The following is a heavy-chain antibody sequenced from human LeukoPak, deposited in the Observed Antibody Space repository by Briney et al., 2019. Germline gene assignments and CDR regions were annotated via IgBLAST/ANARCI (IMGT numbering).Heavy chain of an antibody. CDR1: GGSISGYF. Sequence: PSDTLSLTCTVAGGSISGYFWSWIRQPAGKGLEWIGRIYTSGSTNYNPSLKSRVTMSVDTSKNQFSLKLSSVTAADTAVYYCAGGGAIPVPLDPWGQGTLVTVSS. J-gene: IGHJ5*02. D-gene: IGHD2-21*01. V-gene: IGHV4-4*07. CDR3: AGGGAIPVPLDP. CDR2: IYTSGST.